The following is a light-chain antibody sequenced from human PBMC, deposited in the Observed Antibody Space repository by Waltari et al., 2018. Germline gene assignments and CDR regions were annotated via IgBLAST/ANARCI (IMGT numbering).Light chain of an antibody. CDR2: DVS. V-gene: IGLV2-14*03. CDR1: SSDVGNYKY. CDR3: SSYTSSSSFV. J-gene: IGLJ1*01. Sequence: QSALTQPASVSGSPGQSITISCTGTSSDVGNYKYVSWYQQNPGKAPKLMIYDVSNRPSGVSYRFSGSKSGNTASLTISGLQAEDEADYYCSSYTSSSSFVFGSGTTLTVL.